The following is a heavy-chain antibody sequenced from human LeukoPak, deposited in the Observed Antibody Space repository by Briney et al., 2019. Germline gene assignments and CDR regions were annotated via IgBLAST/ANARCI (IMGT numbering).Heavy chain of an antibody. CDR1: GFTFSSHW. V-gene: IGHV3-7*01. CDR2: IKQDGSEK. J-gene: IGHJ6*02. CDR3: ATATSAWRYGMDV. D-gene: IGHD6-19*01. Sequence: GGSLRLSCEASGFTFSSHWMSWVLQAPGKGLEWVAIIKQDGSEKDYVDSVTGRFTISRDNAKNSLYLQMNSLRDEDTAVYYCATATSAWRYGMDVWGQGTTVTVSS.